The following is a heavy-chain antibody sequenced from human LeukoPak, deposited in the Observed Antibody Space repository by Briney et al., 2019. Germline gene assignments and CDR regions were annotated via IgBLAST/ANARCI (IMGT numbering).Heavy chain of an antibody. V-gene: IGHV3-21*01. CDR1: GFSVSRHN. D-gene: IGHD1-1*01. CDR2: IGSDGSYI. Sequence: PGGSLRLSCAASGFSVSRHNMNWVRQAPMKGLEWVSSIGSDGSYIYYADSVQGRFTISRDNAKNSLYLQMNSLTAEDTAVYYCARKMKTGDRVGSFDIWGQGTMVTVSS. J-gene: IGHJ3*02. CDR3: ARKMKTGDRVGSFDI.